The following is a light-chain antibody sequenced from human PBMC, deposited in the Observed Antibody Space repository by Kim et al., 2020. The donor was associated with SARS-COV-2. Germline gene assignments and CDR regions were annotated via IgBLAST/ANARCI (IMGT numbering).Light chain of an antibody. J-gene: IGKJ1*01. CDR2: GAS. Sequence: SPGERATLSCRASQSVVSTNLAWYQQTPGQAPRLLIYGASNRATGISDRFSGSGSETDFTLTISGLGPEDFAVYYCQLSSSSLWTFGQGTKVDIK. CDR1: QSVVSTN. CDR3: QLSSSSLWT. V-gene: IGKV3-20*01.